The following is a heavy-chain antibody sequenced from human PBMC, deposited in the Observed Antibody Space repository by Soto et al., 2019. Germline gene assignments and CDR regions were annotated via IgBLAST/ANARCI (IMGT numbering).Heavy chain of an antibody. J-gene: IGHJ4*02. CDR1: GFIVSDTY. D-gene: IGHD3-10*01. V-gene: IGHV3-72*01. CDR2: IRNRPNSYTT. Sequence: EVQLVESGGGLVQPGGSLRLSCTASGFIVSDTYVNWVRQAPGKGLEWVGRIRNRPNSYTTQYAASVKGRFAVLRDDSENLVYLQMNDLKTEDTAVYYCVRDSGRGFYFDYWGQGAQVTVSS. CDR3: VRDSGRGFYFDY.